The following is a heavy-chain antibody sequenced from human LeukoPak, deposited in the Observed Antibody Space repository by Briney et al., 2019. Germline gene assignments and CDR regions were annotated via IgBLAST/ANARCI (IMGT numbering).Heavy chain of an antibody. J-gene: IGHJ4*02. CDR1: GGSISSYY. Sequence: SETLSLTCTVSGGSISSYYWSWIRQPPGKGLEWIGYIYYSGSTNYNPSLKSRVTISVDTSKNQFSLKLSSVTAADTAVYYCSALPYDSSGYYPSFDYWGQGTLVTVSS. CDR2: IYYSGST. CDR3: SALPYDSSGYYPSFDY. V-gene: IGHV4-59*08. D-gene: IGHD3-22*01.